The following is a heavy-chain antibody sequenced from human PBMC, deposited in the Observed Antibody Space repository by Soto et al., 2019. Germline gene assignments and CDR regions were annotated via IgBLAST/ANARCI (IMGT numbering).Heavy chain of an antibody. CDR2: ISGSGGST. CDR1: GFTFRNYA. J-gene: IGHJ5*02. V-gene: IGHV3-23*01. D-gene: IGHD6-19*01. CDR3: ALQQAVAGTTNWFDP. Sequence: PGGSLRLSCAASGFTFRNYAMTWVRQAPGKGLKWVSAISGSGGSTYYADSVKGRFTISRDNSKNTLYLQMNSLRAEDTAVYYCALQQAVAGTTNWFDPWGQGTLVTVSS.